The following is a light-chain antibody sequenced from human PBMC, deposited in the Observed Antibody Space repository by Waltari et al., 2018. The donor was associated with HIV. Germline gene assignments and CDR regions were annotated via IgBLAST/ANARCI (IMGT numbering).Light chain of an antibody. Sequence: EIVMTQSPDTLSVSPGVRATLSCRASQSVTTNLAWYQQKPGQAPRLLFYGSSTRATGLPARFSGSGSGTEFTLTISSLQSEDSAVYYCQQYNHWPWTFGQGTTVEIK. V-gene: IGKV3-15*01. CDR3: QQYNHWPWT. J-gene: IGKJ1*01. CDR1: QSVTTN. CDR2: GSS.